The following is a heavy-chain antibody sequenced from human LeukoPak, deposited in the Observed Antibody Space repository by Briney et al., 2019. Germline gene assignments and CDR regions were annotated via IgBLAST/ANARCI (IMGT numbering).Heavy chain of an antibody. CDR1: GGSFSGYY. CDR2: INHSGST. Sequence: SETLSLTCAVYGGSFSGYYWSWIRQPPGKGLEWIGEINHSGSTNYNPSLKSRVTISVDTSKNQLSLKLSSVTAADTAVYYCARALAAANNWFDPWGQGTLVTVSS. V-gene: IGHV4-34*01. D-gene: IGHD6-13*01. CDR3: ARALAAANNWFDP. J-gene: IGHJ5*02.